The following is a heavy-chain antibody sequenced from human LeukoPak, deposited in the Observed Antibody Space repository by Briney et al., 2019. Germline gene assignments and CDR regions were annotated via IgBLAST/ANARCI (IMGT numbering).Heavy chain of an antibody. V-gene: IGHV3-11*01. J-gene: IGHJ3*02. D-gene: IGHD4-17*01. CDR3: ARNLYGDQRGAFDI. CDR2: ITSSGSTI. Sequence: GGSLRLSCAASGFTFSDYYMSWIRQPPGKGLEWLSYITSSGSTISYADSLKGRFAISRDSAKNSLFLQMNSLRADDTAVYYCARNLYGDQRGAFDIWGQGTVVTVSS. CDR1: GFTFSDYY.